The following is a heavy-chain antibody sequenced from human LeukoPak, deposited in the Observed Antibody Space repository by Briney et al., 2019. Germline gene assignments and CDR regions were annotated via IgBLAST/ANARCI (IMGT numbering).Heavy chain of an antibody. Sequence: GGSLRLSCAPSGFTLSTTSMSWVRQAPGKGLGGGSIIYRGGSTFYADSVKGRFTISTDNSTTTLYLPMCSLSAGDTAVYYWARGGSYLSAFDIWGQGTMVTVSS. CDR3: ARGGSYLSAFDI. CDR2: IYRGGST. D-gene: IGHD1-26*01. V-gene: IGHV3-53*01. J-gene: IGHJ3*02. CDR1: GFTLSTTS.